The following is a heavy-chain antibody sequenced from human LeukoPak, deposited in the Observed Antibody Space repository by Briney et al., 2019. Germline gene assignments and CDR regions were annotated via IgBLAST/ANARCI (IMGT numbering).Heavy chain of an antibody. V-gene: IGHV3-21*01. CDR2: LRFASDYI. CDR3: AKVGTGNHQFGSGYFDS. CDR1: GFTFSRNA. J-gene: IGHJ4*02. Sequence: GGSLRLSCAASGFTFSRNAMDWIRQAPGKGLEGVAGLRFASDYIYNADSVKGRFTISRDNAKNSLYLDMNSLRAEDTAVYYCAKVGTGNHQFGSGYFDSWGQGALVTVSS. D-gene: IGHD3-10*01.